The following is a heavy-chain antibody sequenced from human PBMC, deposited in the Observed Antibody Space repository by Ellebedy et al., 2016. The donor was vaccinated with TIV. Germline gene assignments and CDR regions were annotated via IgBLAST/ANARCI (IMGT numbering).Heavy chain of an antibody. D-gene: IGHD3-10*01. CDR2: ISGSGGST. CDR3: AREYYYGSGKPLGVDY. V-gene: IGHV3-23*01. J-gene: IGHJ4*02. CDR1: GFTFSSYA. Sequence: PGGSLRLSCAASGFTFSSYAMSRVRQAPGKGLEWVSAISGSGGSTYYADSVKGRFTISRDNSKNTLYLQMNSLRAEDTAVYYCAREYYYGSGKPLGVDYWGQGTLVTVSS.